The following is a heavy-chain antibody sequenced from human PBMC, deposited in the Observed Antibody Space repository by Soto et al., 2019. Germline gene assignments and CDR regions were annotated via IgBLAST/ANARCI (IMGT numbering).Heavy chain of an antibody. CDR1: GGTFSSYA. V-gene: IGHV1-69*12. CDR2: IIPIFGTA. Sequence: QVQLVQSGAEVKKPGSSVKVSCKASGGTFSSYAISWVRQAPGQGLEWMGGIIPIFGTANYAQKFQGRVTMTGDESTSKADMEPSSLRSEAAAVYYCARGVATTLNYYYYGMDVWGQGTTVTVSS. J-gene: IGHJ6*02. CDR3: ARGVATTLNYYYYGMDV. D-gene: IGHD5-12*01.